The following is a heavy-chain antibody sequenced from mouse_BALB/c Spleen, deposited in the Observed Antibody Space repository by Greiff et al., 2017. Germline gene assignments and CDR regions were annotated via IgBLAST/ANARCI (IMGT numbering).Heavy chain of an antibody. CDR2: IWSGGST. Sequence: VKLMESGPGLVQPSQSLSITCTVSGFSLTSYGVHWVRQSPGKGLEWLGVIWSGGSTDYNAAFISRLSISKDNSKSQVFFKMNSLQANETAIYYCARTVWPYYAMDYWGQGTSVTVSS. D-gene: IGHD2-10*02. CDR3: ARTVWPYYAMDY. CDR1: GFSLTSYG. V-gene: IGHV2-2*02. J-gene: IGHJ4*01.